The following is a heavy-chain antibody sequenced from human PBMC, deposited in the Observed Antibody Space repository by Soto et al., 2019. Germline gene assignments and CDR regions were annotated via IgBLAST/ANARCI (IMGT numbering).Heavy chain of an antibody. Sequence: PGRSLRLSCAASGFTFSSHSMNWVRQAPGKGLEWVSSISSSSYIYYADSVKGRFTISRDNAKNSLYLQMNSLRAEDTAVYYCARERVEQQLDYMDVWGKGTTVTVSS. CDR3: ARERVEQQLDYMDV. CDR1: GFTFSSHS. J-gene: IGHJ6*03. CDR2: ISSSSYI. D-gene: IGHD6-13*01. V-gene: IGHV3-21*01.